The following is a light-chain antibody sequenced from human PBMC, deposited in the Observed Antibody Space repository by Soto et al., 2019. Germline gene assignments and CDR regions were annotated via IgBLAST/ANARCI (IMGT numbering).Light chain of an antibody. CDR3: SSYTSSSINWL. CDR1: SSDVGGYNY. Sequence: QSVLTQPASVSGSPGQSITISCTGTSSDVGGYNYVSWYQQHPGKAPKLIIYDVTNRPSGVSDRFSGSKSGNTASLSISGLQAEDEADYYCSSYTSSSINWLFGGGTKLTVL. V-gene: IGLV2-14*03. CDR2: DVT. J-gene: IGLJ3*02.